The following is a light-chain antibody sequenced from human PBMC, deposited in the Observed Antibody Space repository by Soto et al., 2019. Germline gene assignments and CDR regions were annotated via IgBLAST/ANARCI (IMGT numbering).Light chain of an antibody. J-gene: IGLJ2*01. CDR1: NSNIGSNA. Sequence: QSALTQPPSASGTPGQRVTISCSGSNSNIGSNAVNWYQQLPGTAPKLFIYSSNQRPSGVPDRFSGSKSGTSASLAISGLQSEDEADYYCAAWDDSLNGVVFGGGTKLTVL. CDR2: SSN. CDR3: AAWDDSLNGVV. V-gene: IGLV1-44*01.